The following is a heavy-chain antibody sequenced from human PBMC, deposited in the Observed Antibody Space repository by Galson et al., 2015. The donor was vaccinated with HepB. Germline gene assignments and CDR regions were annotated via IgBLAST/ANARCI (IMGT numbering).Heavy chain of an antibody. CDR2: IDWDDDK. CDR1: GFSLSTSGVC. D-gene: IGHD6-19*01. CDR3: ARISGWYNPIDY. V-gene: IGHV2-70*11. Sequence: PALVKPTQTLTLTCTFSGFSLSTSGVCVGWIRQPPGKALEWLARIDWDDDKYYSTSLKTRLTISKDTSKNQVVLTMTNMDPVDTATYYCARISGWYNPIDYWGQGTLVTVSS. J-gene: IGHJ4*02.